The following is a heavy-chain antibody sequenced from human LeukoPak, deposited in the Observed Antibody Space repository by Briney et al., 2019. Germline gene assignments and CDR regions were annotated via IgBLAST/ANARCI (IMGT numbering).Heavy chain of an antibody. J-gene: IGHJ5*02. CDR1: GFTVSSNY. CDR3: ASSLLPYLNWFDP. V-gene: IGHV3-53*01. CDR2: IYSGGST. D-gene: IGHD3-9*01. Sequence: PGGSLRLSCAASGFTVSSNYMSWVRQAPGKGLEWVSVIYSGGSTYYADPVKGRFTISRDNSKNTLYLQMNSLRAEDTAVYYCASSLLPYLNWFDPWGQGTLVTVSS.